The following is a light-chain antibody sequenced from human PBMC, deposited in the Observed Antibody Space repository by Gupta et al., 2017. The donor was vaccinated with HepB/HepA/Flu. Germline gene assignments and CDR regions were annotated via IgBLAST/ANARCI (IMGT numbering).Light chain of an antibody. V-gene: IGLV7-46*01. J-gene: IGLJ2*01. CDR1: TGAVTSTHS. Sequence: QAVATQDPPLTVSPGGTVTLTCGSSTGAVTSTHSPYWYQQKPGHAPESLIYDIQNTHSWTPGRFSGSLLGGKAALTLSGAQPEDEADYYCLIQYSATRVFGGGTKLTVL. CDR3: LIQYSATRV. CDR2: DIQ.